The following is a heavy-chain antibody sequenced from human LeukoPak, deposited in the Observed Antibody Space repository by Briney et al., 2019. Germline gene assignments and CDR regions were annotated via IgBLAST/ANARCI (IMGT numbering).Heavy chain of an antibody. CDR3: GRGGIAAAGTNWFDP. CDR2: TYYRSKWYP. V-gene: IGHV6-1*01. CDR1: GSSVCSNSAA. Sequence: PSQALSLSSAIAGSSVCSNSAAWNWIRQSPSRGLECLGRTYYRSKWYPDYAVSVTSRITINPDTAKNQFSLQLNSVTPEDTAVYYCGRGGIAAAGTNWFDPWGQGTLVTVSS. D-gene: IGHD6-13*01. J-gene: IGHJ5*02.